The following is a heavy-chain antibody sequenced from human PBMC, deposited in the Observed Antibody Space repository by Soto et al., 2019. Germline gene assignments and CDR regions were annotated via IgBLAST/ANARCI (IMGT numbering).Heavy chain of an antibody. V-gene: IGHV1-18*01. CDR3: ARGRYGDY. Sequence: QVHLVQSGAEVKNPGPSVKVSCKGSGYDFTTYGITWVRQAPGQGLEWMAWISAHNGNTNYAPNLQGRVTVTRDTSTSTAYIELRSLRSDDTAVYYCARGRYGDYWGQGALVTVSS. J-gene: IGHJ4*02. CDR2: ISAHNGNT. CDR1: GYDFTTYG. D-gene: IGHD1-1*01.